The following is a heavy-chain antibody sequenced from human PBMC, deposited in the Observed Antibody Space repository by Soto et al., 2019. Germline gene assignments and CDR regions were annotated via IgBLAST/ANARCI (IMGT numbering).Heavy chain of an antibody. V-gene: IGHV3-23*01. D-gene: IGHD5-18*01. J-gene: IGHJ4*02. CDR3: ASRRAYSYGCFDY. Sequence: EVQLLESGGGLVQPGGSLRLSCAASGFTFSNYAMSWVRQAPGKGLEWVSAISGSGGNTYYADSVRGRFTISRDNSKNTRYLQMNSLRAEDTAVYYCASRRAYSYGCFDYWGQGTLVAVSS. CDR1: GFTFSNYA. CDR2: ISGSGGNT.